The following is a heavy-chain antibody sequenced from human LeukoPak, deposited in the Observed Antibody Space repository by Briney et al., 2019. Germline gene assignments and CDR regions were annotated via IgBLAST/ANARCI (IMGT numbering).Heavy chain of an antibody. CDR1: GGSISSYY. D-gene: IGHD3-10*01. Sequence: SETLSLTCTVSGGSISSYYWSWIRQPPGKGLEWIGYIYYSGSTNYNPSLKSRATISVDTSKYQFSLKLSSVTAADTAVYYCAREPYYYGSGRGFDYWGQGTLVTVSS. CDR2: IYYSGST. J-gene: IGHJ4*02. CDR3: AREPYYYGSGRGFDY. V-gene: IGHV4-59*01.